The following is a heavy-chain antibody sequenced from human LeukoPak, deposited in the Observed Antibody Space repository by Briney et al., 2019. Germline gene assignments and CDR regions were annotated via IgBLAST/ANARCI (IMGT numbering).Heavy chain of an antibody. J-gene: IGHJ4*02. Sequence: GGSLRLSCAASGFTFSSYWMSWVRQAPGKGLEWVANIKQDGSQKYYMDSVKGRFVISRDNAKNSLYLQMNSLRVEDTAVYYCTRGAERSGYDYWGQGTLVTVSS. CDR2: IKQDGSQK. CDR3: TRGAERSGYDY. D-gene: IGHD3-22*01. V-gene: IGHV3-7*01. CDR1: GFTFSSYW.